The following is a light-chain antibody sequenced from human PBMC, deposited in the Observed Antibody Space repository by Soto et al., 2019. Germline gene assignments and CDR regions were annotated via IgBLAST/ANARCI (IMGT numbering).Light chain of an antibody. CDR2: DVS. CDR3: SSYTSSSTYV. J-gene: IGLJ1*01. V-gene: IGLV2-14*01. CDR1: SSDVGGYNY. Sequence: VLTQPASVSGSPGQSITISCTGTSSDVGGYNYVSWYQQHPGKAPKLMIYDVSNRPSGVSNRFSGSKSGNTASLTISGLQAEDEADYYCSSYTSSSTYVFGTGTKLTVL.